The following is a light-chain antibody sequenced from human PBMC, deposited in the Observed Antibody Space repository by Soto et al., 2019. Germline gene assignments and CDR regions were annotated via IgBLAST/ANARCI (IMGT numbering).Light chain of an antibody. CDR2: DAS. CDR3: QQRSNWPLGYT. CDR1: QSVSSY. Sequence: EIVWTQSPATLSLSPGERATLSCRASQSVSSYLAWYQQKPGQAPRLLIYDASNRATGIPARFSGSGSGTDFTLTISSLEPEDFAVYYCQQRSNWPLGYTFGQGTKLEIK. J-gene: IGKJ2*01. V-gene: IGKV3-11*01.